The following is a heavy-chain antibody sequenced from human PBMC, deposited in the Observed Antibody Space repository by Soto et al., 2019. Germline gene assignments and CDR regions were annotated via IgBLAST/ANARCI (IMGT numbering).Heavy chain of an antibody. CDR1: GYTLTELS. CDR2: FDPEDGET. CDR3: ARLEGLATISYYFDF. D-gene: IGHD1-1*01. J-gene: IGHJ4*02. Sequence: ASVKVSCKVSGYTLTELSMHCVRHAPGKGLEWMGGFDPEDGETIYAQKFQGRVTMTEDTSTDTAYMELSSLRSEDSAVYFCARLEGLATISYYFDFWGPGALVTVSS. V-gene: IGHV1-24*01.